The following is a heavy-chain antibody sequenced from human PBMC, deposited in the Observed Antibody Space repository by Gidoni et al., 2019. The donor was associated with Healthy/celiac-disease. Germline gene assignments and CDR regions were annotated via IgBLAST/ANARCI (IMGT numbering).Heavy chain of an antibody. Sequence: EVQLVESGGGLVQPGGSLRLSCAASGFTFSSYWMSWVRQAPGKGLEWVANIKQDGSEKYYVDSVKGRFTISRDNAKNSLYLQMNSLRAEDTAVYYCARADRLYYYDSSGYYYYYYGMDVWGQGTTVTVSS. CDR2: IKQDGSEK. CDR1: GFTFSSYW. CDR3: ARADRLYYYDSSGYYYYYYGMDV. D-gene: IGHD3-22*01. J-gene: IGHJ6*02. V-gene: IGHV3-7*01.